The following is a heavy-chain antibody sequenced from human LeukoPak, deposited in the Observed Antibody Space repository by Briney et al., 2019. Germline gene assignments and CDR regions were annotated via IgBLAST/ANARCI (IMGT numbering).Heavy chain of an antibody. CDR1: GFTFSSYG. J-gene: IGHJ4*02. CDR2: IWYDGSNK. Sequence: GGSLRHSCAASGFTFSSYGMHWVRQAPGKGLEWVAVIWYDGSNKYYADSVKGRFTISRDNSKNTLYLQMNSLRAEDTAVYYCARRKGSGARRNDYFDYWGQGTLVTVSS. CDR3: ARRKGSGARRNDYFDY. V-gene: IGHV3-33*01. D-gene: IGHD1-26*01.